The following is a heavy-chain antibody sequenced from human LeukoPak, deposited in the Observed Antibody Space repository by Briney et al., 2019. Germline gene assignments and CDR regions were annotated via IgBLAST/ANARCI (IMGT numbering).Heavy chain of an antibody. CDR3: ARRSVDSYEIFDY. Sequence: ASVKVSCKASGYTFTSYAMHWVRQAPGQRLEWMGWIHAGNGNTKYSQKFQGRVTITRDTSASTAYMELSSLRSEDTAVYYCARRSVDSYEIFDYWGQGTLVTVSS. J-gene: IGHJ4*02. V-gene: IGHV1-3*01. CDR2: IHAGNGNT. D-gene: IGHD5-18*01. CDR1: GYTFTSYA.